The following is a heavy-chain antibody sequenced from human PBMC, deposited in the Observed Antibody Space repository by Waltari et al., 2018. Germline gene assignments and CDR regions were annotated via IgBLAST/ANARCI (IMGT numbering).Heavy chain of an antibody. D-gene: IGHD1-26*01. CDR3: ARLVVGAIEAFDI. V-gene: IGHV4-38-2*01. Sequence: QVQLQESGPGLVKPSETLSLTCAVSGYSISSGYYWGWIRQPPGKGLEWIGSIYHSGSTYYNPSLKSGVTISVDTAKNQFSRKLSSVTAADTAVYYCARLVVGAIEAFDIWGQGTMVTVSS. CDR1: GYSISSGYY. J-gene: IGHJ3*02. CDR2: IYHSGST.